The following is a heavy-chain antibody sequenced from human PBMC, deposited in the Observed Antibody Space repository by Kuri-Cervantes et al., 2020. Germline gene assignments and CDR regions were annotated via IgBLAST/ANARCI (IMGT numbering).Heavy chain of an antibody. J-gene: IGHJ4*02. D-gene: IGHD3-22*01. V-gene: IGHV3-7*03. CDR2: IKQDGSEK. CDR1: GFTFSSYW. Sequence: GGSLRLSCAASGFTFSSYWMSWVRQAPGKGLEWVANIKQDGSEKYYVDSVKGRFTISRDNAKNSLYLQMNSLRVEDTALYYCARTYYYDGSGYYFGYWGQGTLVTVSS. CDR3: ARTYYYDGSGYYFGY.